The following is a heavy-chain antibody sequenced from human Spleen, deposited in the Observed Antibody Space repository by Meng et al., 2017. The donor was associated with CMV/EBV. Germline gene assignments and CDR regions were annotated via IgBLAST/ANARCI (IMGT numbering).Heavy chain of an antibody. Sequence: GESLKISCAASGFTFSSYAMHWVRQAPGKGLEWVAVISYDGSNKYYADSVKGRFTISRDNSKNTLYLQMNSLRAEDTAVYYCARDHRLELSGVDYRGQGTLVTSPQ. D-gene: IGHD1-7*01. J-gene: IGHJ4*02. CDR3: ARDHRLELSGVDY. CDR2: ISYDGSNK. CDR1: GFTFSSYA. V-gene: IGHV3-30*04.